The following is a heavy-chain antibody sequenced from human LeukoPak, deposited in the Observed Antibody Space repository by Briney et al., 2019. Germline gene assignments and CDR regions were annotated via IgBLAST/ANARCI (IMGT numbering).Heavy chain of an antibody. J-gene: IGHJ4*02. CDR3: ARYRVIAAFPTTFDY. CDR2: IYYSGST. Sequence: SETLSLTCTVSGGSISSSSYYWGWIRQPPGKGLEWIGSIYYSGSTYYNPSLKSRVTISVDTSKNQFSLKLSSVTAADTAVYYCARYRVIAAFPTTFDYWGQGTLVTVSS. CDR1: GGSISSSSYY. D-gene: IGHD6-6*01. V-gene: IGHV4-39*01.